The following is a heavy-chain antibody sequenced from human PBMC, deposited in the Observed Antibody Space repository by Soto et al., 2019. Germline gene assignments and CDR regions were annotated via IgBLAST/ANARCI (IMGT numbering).Heavy chain of an antibody. D-gene: IGHD5-12*01. CDR1: GFTSSNYA. Sequence: GGSLRLSCAASGFTSSNYAMIWVRQAPGKGLEWVAVISYDGSNKYYADSVKGRFTISRDNSKNTLYLQMNSLRAEDTAVYYCAREYSGYVDYWGQGTLVTVSS. V-gene: IGHV3-30-3*01. CDR2: ISYDGSNK. CDR3: AREYSGYVDY. J-gene: IGHJ4*02.